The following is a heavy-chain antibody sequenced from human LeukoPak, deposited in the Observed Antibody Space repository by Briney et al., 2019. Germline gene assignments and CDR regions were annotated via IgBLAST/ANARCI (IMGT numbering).Heavy chain of an antibody. CDR3: ARADGYYSAADY. Sequence: GGSLRLSCAASGFTFSSYAMHWVRQAPGKGLEWVAVISYDGSNKYYADSVKGRFTISRDNSKNTLYLQMNSLRAEDTAVYYCARADGYYSAADYWGQGTLVTVSS. CDR1: GFTFSSYA. J-gene: IGHJ4*02. V-gene: IGHV3-30-3*01. D-gene: IGHD3-22*01. CDR2: ISYDGSNK.